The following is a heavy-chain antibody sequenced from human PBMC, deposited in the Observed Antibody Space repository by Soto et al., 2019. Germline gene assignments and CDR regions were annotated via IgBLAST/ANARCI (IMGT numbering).Heavy chain of an antibody. V-gene: IGHV3-30*18. Sequence: PGGSLRLSCAASGFTFSNYGIHWVRQAPGKGLEWVAFTSYDGSNKYYAESVKGRFTISRDNSKNTLYLQMTSLRAEDTAVYYCAKDIAMVRGVIIDLDVWGQGTTVTAP. CDR1: GFTFSNYG. D-gene: IGHD3-10*01. CDR3: AKDIAMVRGVIIDLDV. J-gene: IGHJ6*02. CDR2: TSYDGSNK.